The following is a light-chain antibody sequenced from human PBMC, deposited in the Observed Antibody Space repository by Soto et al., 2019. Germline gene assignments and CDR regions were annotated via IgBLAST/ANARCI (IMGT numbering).Light chain of an antibody. V-gene: IGKV1-39*01. CDR3: HQSYTIPYT. Sequence: DIPITQSPSSLSASVGDRVTITCRASQSIGNFLNWYQQKPGKAPKLLIYGVSTLQSGVPSTFSGSGSGADFTLTISSLQPEDFATYYCHQSYTIPYTFGQGTKLEIK. CDR2: GVS. J-gene: IGKJ2*01. CDR1: QSIGNF.